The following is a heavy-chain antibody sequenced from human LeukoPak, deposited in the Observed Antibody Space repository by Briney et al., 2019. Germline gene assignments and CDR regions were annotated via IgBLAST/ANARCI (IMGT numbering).Heavy chain of an antibody. Sequence: GGSLRLSCAASGFTFSNYAVSWVRQAPGKGLEWVSGISGTTYYSDSVRGRFTISRDNSKNTLYLQMNSLSAEDTAVYYCSKLGYSGYDPKDYWGQGTLVTVSS. D-gene: IGHD5-12*01. CDR1: GFTFSNYA. V-gene: IGHV3-23*01. CDR2: ISGTT. J-gene: IGHJ4*02. CDR3: SKLGYSGYDPKDY.